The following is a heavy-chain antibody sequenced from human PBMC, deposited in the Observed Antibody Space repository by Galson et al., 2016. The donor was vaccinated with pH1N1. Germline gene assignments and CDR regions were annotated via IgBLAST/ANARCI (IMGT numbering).Heavy chain of an antibody. D-gene: IGHD4-17*01. J-gene: IGHJ4*02. CDR3: ARDPQGYYGDYVGFHY. V-gene: IGHV3-21*01. Sequence: SLRLSCAASGFTFSSCSVNWVRQAPGKGLEWVSTITSRDEKYYADSLKGRFTISRDNSKNTLYLQMDILRTEDTALYYCARDPQGYYGDYVGFHYWGQGTLVTVSS. CDR1: GFTFSSCS. CDR2: ITSRDEK.